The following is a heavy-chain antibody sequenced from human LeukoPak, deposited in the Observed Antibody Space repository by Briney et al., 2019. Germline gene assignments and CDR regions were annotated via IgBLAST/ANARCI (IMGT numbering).Heavy chain of an antibody. CDR3: ARETMIVVVITSMNWFDP. Sequence: ASVKVSCKASGYTFTGYYMHWVRQAPGQGLEWMGWINPNSGGTNYAQKFQGRVTMTRDTSISTAYMELSRLRSDDTAVYYRARETMIVVVITSMNWFDPWGQGTLVTVSS. J-gene: IGHJ5*02. V-gene: IGHV1-2*02. CDR2: INPNSGGT. D-gene: IGHD3-22*01. CDR1: GYTFTGYY.